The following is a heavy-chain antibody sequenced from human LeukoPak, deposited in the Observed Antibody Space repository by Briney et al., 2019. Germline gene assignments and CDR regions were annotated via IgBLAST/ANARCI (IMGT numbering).Heavy chain of an antibody. V-gene: IGHV3-15*01. J-gene: IGHJ1*01. D-gene: IGHD3-3*01. Sequence: AGGSLRLSCAASGFTFRDAWMTWVRQAPGKGLEWVGRIRSKTDGGTTDYAVSVQGRFTISRDDSKNTLYLQMSSLKTEDTAVYYCAKHIYGVVSIQQWGQGTLVTVSS. CDR3: AKHIYGVVSIQQ. CDR1: GFTFRDAW. CDR2: IRSKTDGGTT.